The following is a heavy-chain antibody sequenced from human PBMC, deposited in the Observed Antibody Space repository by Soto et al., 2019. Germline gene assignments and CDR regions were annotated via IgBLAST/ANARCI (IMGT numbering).Heavy chain of an antibody. CDR3: ARGGGGAYGSGFV. CDR2: INSDGSST. V-gene: IGHV3-74*01. CDR1: GFTFSSYW. Sequence: EVQLVESGGGLVQPGGSLRLSCAASGFTFSSYWMHWVRQVPGKGLVWVSRINSDGSSTNYADSVKGRFTISRDNAKTTLYLQMNSLRAEDTAVYYCARGGGGAYGSGFVWGQGTTVTASS. D-gene: IGHD3-10*01. J-gene: IGHJ6*02.